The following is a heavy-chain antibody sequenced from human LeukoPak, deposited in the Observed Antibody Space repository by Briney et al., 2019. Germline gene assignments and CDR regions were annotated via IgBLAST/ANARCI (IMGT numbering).Heavy chain of an antibody. J-gene: IGHJ4*02. CDR2: IKQDGSEK. V-gene: IGHV3-7*03. D-gene: IGHD6-13*01. CDR1: GFTFSDYY. Sequence: GGSLRLSCAASGFTFSDYYMSWIRQAPGKGLEWVANIKQDGSEKYYVDSVKGRFTISRDNAKNSLYLQMNSLRAEDTAVYYCARDLTAAGTGGDYWGQGTLVTVSS. CDR3: ARDLTAAGTGGDY.